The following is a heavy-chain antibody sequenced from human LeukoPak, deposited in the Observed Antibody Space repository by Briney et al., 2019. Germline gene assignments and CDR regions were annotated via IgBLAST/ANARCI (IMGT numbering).Heavy chain of an antibody. V-gene: IGHV4-4*07. CDR2: IYSIGST. D-gene: IGHD2-15*01. CDR3: ARARGRLLLIDY. J-gene: IGHJ4*02. CDR1: GGSFNNYY. Sequence: SQTLSLTCTVAGGSFNNYYWNWIRQPAGKGLEWIWRIYSIGSTDYNPSLKSRVTMSVDTSKNQFSLNLTSVTAADSAVYYCARARGRLLLIDYWGQGTLVTVSS.